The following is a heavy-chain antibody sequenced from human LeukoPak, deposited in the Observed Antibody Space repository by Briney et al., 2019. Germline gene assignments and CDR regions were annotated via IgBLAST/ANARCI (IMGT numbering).Heavy chain of an antibody. CDR3: ARDKGGYYDY. J-gene: IGHJ4*02. Sequence: MPGGSLRLSCSASEFMFSDHYMSWIRQAPGKGLEWVSYISSTGSSRFYADSVKGRFTISRDNTENSLFLQMSSLRAEDTAVYYCARDKGGYYDYWGQGTLVTVSS. V-gene: IGHV3-11*01. CDR1: EFMFSDHY. D-gene: IGHD3-16*01. CDR2: ISSTGSSR.